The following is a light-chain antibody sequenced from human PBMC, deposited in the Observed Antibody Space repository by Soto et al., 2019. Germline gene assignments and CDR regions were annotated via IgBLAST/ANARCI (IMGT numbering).Light chain of an antibody. J-gene: IGKJ1*01. CDR1: QSVTSNY. CDR3: QQYVTSPWA. V-gene: IGKV3-20*01. Sequence: EIVLTQSPGTLSLSPGERATPSCRASQSVTSNYLAWYQQKPGQAPRLLIYGASIRATGIPDRFSGSGSGTDFTLTISRLEPEDFAVYYCQQYVTSPWAFGQGTKVDIK. CDR2: GAS.